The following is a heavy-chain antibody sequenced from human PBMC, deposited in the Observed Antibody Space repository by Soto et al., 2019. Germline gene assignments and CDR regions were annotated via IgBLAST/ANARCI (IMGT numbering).Heavy chain of an antibody. V-gene: IGHV4-61*01. J-gene: IGHJ6*02. CDR1: GGSVSSSSYY. Sequence: QVQLQESGPGLVKPSETLSLTCTVSGGSVSSSSYYWSWIRQPPGKGLEWIGYTYYSGSTNYNPSLQDRVTIWVETSKNQFSLKLYSVTAADTAVYYCARGYDFWSMDVWGPGSTVAV. D-gene: IGHD3-3*01. CDR2: TYYSGST. CDR3: ARGYDFWSMDV.